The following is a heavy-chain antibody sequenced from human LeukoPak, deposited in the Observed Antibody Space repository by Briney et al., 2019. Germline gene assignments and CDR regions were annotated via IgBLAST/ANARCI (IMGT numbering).Heavy chain of an antibody. CDR2: ISPNSGGT. V-gene: IGHV1-2*02. J-gene: IGHJ4*02. Sequence: ASVKVSCKASGYTFTGYYIHWVRQAPGQGLEWMGRISPNSGGTDYGEKFQGRVTMTRDTSISTAYMELSRLRSDDTAVYYCARESYYYDSSGYPPMGPDWGQGTLVTVSS. D-gene: IGHD3-22*01. CDR3: ARESYYYDSSGYPPMGPD. CDR1: GYTFTGYY.